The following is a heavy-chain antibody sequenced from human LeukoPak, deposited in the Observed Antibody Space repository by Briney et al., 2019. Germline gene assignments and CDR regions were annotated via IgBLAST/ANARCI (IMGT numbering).Heavy chain of an antibody. CDR3: NLLFDY. CDR2: ISYDGSNK. J-gene: IGHJ4*02. V-gene: IGHV3-30*03. Sequence: GGSLRLSCAASGFTFSSYGMHWVRQAPGKGLEWVAVISYDGSNKYYADSVKGRFTISRDNSKNTLYLQMNSPRAEDTAVYYCNLLFDYWGQGTLVTVSS. D-gene: IGHD2-15*01. CDR1: GFTFSSYG.